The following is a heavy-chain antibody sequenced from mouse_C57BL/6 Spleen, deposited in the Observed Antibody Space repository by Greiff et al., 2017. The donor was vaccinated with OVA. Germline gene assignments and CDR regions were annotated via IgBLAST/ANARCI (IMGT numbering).Heavy chain of an antibody. CDR1: GFTFSDAW. CDR2: IRNKANNHAT. V-gene: IGHV6-6*01. CDR3: TRDGNYAWYFDV. D-gene: IGHD2-1*01. J-gene: IGHJ1*03. Sequence: EVKLVESGGGLVQPGGSMKLSCAASGFTFSDAWMDWVRQSPEKGLEWVAEIRNKANNHATYYAESVKGRFTISRDDSKSSVYLQMNSLRAEDTGIYYCTRDGNYAWYFDVWGTGTTVTVSA.